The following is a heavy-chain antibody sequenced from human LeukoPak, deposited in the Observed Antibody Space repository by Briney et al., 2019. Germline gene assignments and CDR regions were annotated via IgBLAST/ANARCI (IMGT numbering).Heavy chain of an antibody. J-gene: IGHJ3*02. CDR3: ARLGGTAMGDAFDI. V-gene: IGHV5-10-1*01. CDR1: EYSFTSYW. Sequence: LRISGKGSEYSFTSYWISWVRKMPGKGLERMGRIDPSDSYTNYSPSFQGNVTISADKSISTAYLQWSSLKASDTAMYYCARLGGTAMGDAFDIWGQGTMVTVSS. D-gene: IGHD5-18*01. CDR2: IDPSDSYT.